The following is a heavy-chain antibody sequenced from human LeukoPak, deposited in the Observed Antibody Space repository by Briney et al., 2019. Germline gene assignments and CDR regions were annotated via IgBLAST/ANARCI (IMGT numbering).Heavy chain of an antibody. CDR3: ARVNIHYYYMDV. J-gene: IGHJ6*03. V-gene: IGHV4-38-2*01. CDR1: GYSISSGYY. D-gene: IGHD2/OR15-2a*01. Sequence: SETLSLTCAVSGYSISSGYYWGWIRQPPGKGLEWIGSMYHSGNTCYNPSLKSRVTISVDTSKNQFSLNLSSVTAADTAVYYCARVNIHYYYMDVWGKGTTATVSS. CDR2: MYHSGNT.